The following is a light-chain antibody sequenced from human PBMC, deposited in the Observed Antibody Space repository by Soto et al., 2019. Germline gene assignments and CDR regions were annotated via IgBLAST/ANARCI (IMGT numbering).Light chain of an antibody. Sequence: AIQMTQSPSSLSASVGDTVTITCRASQGIRTALSWYQEKPGRAPKLLIYAAESLESGVPSRFSGSGSATDFTLTISSLQPEDFATYYCLQDYGDPRTFGQGTKVDIK. CDR1: QGIRTA. V-gene: IGKV1-6*01. CDR3: LQDYGDPRT. J-gene: IGKJ1*01. CDR2: AAE.